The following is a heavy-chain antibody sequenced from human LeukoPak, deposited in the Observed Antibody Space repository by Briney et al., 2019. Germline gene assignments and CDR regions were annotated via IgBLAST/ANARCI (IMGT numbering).Heavy chain of an antibody. CDR2: INPNSGGT. D-gene: IGHD3-10*01. Sequence: ASVKVSCKASGYTFTGYFMHWVRQAPGQGLEWMGWINPNSGGTNFAQKFQGRVTMTRDTSISTAYMELSRLRSDDTAMYYCARSDTYYYGSGSYSPPDYWGQGTLVTVSS. J-gene: IGHJ4*02. CDR3: ARSDTYYYGSGSYSPPDY. CDR1: GYTFTGYF. V-gene: IGHV1-2*02.